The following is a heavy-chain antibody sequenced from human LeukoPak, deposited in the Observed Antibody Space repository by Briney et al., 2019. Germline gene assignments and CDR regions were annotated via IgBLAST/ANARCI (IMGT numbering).Heavy chain of an antibody. J-gene: IGHJ4*02. D-gene: IGHD3-9*01. CDR3: ARGPPYYDILTGPLGGFDY. CDR2: IRYDGSNK. V-gene: IGHV3-30*02. CDR1: GFTFSSYS. Sequence: PGGSLRLSCAASGFTFSSYSMNWVRQAPGKGLEWVAFIRYDGSNKYYADSVKGRFTISRDNSKNTLYLQMNSLRAEDTAVYYCARGPPYYDILTGPLGGFDYWGQGTLVTVSS.